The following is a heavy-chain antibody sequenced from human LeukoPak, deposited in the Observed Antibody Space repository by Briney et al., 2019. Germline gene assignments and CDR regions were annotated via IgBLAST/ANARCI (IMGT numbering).Heavy chain of an antibody. CDR3: ARVLHDYGGNSGPAFDI. CDR2: IIPILGIA. V-gene: IGHV1-69*04. Sequence: ASVKVSCKASGGTFSSYAISWVRQAPGQGLEWMGRIIPILGIASYAQKFQGRVTITADKSTSTAYMELSSLRSEDTAVYYCARVLHDYGGNSGPAFDIWGQGTMVTVSS. CDR1: GGTFSSYA. D-gene: IGHD4-17*01. J-gene: IGHJ3*02.